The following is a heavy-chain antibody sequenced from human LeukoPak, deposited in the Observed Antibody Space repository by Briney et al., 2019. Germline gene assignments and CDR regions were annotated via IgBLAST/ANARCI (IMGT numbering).Heavy chain of an antibody. CDR3: ARGGVRGVPYYFDY. J-gene: IGHJ4*02. CDR2: IHYSGST. V-gene: IGHV4-59*01. Sequence: SETLSLTCTVSGGSISSYYWSWIRQPPGKGLEWIGHIHYSGSTNHNPSLKSRVTISVDTSKNRFSLKLSSVTAADTAVYYCARGGVRGVPYYFDYWGQGTLVTVSS. CDR1: GGSISSYY. D-gene: IGHD3-10*01.